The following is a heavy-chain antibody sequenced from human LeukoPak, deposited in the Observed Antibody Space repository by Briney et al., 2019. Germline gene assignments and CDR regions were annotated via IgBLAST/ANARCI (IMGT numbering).Heavy chain of an antibody. CDR3: AKGNDYGPYSYYGMDV. Sequence: GGSLRLSCAASGFTFSSCAMHWVRQAPGKGLEWVAVISYDGSNKYYADSVKGRFTISRDNSKKTLYLQMNSLRAEDTAVYYCAKGNDYGPYSYYGMDVWGQGTTVTVSS. CDR2: ISYDGSNK. V-gene: IGHV3-30*04. J-gene: IGHJ6*02. D-gene: IGHD4-17*01. CDR1: GFTFSSCA.